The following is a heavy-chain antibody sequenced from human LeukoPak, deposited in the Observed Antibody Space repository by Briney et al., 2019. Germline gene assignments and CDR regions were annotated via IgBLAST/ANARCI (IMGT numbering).Heavy chain of an antibody. Sequence: ASVKVSCKASGYTFTSYSISWVRQAPGQGHEWMGWISAYNGNTNYAQTLQGRVTMTTDTSTSTAYMELRSLRSDDTAVYYCARDLKGAWYSSGWYPYFDYWGQGTLVTVSS. CDR1: GYTFTSYS. CDR3: ARDLKGAWYSSGWYPYFDY. J-gene: IGHJ4*02. D-gene: IGHD6-19*01. V-gene: IGHV1-18*01. CDR2: ISAYNGNT.